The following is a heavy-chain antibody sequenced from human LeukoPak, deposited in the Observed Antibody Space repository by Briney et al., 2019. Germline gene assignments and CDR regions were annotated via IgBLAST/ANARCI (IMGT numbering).Heavy chain of an antibody. J-gene: IGHJ4*02. CDR1: GFTFSSYG. V-gene: IGHV3-30*02. Sequence: TGGSLRLSCAASGFTFSSYGMHWVRQAPGKGLEWVTFIRFAGGNKYYADSVKGRFTISRDDSKNTVYLQMNGLRAEDTAVYYCARHLAGSSSQKEQFDYWGQGTLVTVSS. CDR2: IRFAGGNK. CDR3: ARHLAGSSSQKEQFDY. D-gene: IGHD6-13*01.